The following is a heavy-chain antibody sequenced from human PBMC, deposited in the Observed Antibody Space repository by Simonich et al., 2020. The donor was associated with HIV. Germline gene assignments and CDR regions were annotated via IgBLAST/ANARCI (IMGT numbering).Heavy chain of an antibody. V-gene: IGHV4-34*01. Sequence: QVQLQQWGAGLLKPSETLSLTCAVYGGSFSGYYWSWIRQPPGKGLEWIGEINHSESTNYNPSLKSRVNISVDTSKNQFSLKLSSVTAADTAVYYCARGFYQRLYYFDYWGQGTLVTVSS. CDR1: GGSFSGYY. CDR3: ARGFYQRLYYFDY. J-gene: IGHJ4*02. D-gene: IGHD2-2*01. CDR2: INHSEST.